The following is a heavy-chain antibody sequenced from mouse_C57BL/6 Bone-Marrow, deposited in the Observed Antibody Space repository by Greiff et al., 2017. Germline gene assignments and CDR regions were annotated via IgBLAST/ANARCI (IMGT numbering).Heavy chain of an antibody. CDR1: GYAFSSSW. D-gene: IGHD1-1*01. J-gene: IGHJ4*01. V-gene: IGHV1-82*01. CDR2: IYPGDGAT. Sequence: QVQLKESGPELVKPGASVKISCKASGYAFSSSWMNWVQQRPGKGLEWIGWIYPGDGATNYNGKVKGKATLTADKSSSTTYMQISSLTSADSEVYFCARRSTTVVAYYSAMDYWGQGTSVTVSS. CDR3: ARRSTTVVAYYSAMDY.